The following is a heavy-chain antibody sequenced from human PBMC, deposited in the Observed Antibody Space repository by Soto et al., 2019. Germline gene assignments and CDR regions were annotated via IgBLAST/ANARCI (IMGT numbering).Heavy chain of an antibody. CDR3: ARDEVGATPFDY. Sequence: ASVKVSCKASGHTFTNFGISWVRQAPGQGLEWMGWISAYNGNTNYAQKLQGRVTMTTDTSTSTAYMELRSLRSDDTAVYYCARDEVGATPFDYWGQGTLVTVSS. CDR1: GHTFTNFG. CDR2: ISAYNGNT. J-gene: IGHJ4*02. V-gene: IGHV1-18*01. D-gene: IGHD1-26*01.